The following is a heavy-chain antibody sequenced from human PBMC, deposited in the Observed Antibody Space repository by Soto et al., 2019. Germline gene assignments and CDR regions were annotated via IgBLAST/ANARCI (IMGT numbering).Heavy chain of an antibody. CDR2: ISRTGAKT. J-gene: IGHJ4*02. CDR3: AKEGQYDVLTGYYFY. V-gene: IGHV3-23*01. Sequence: GGSLRLSCAASGFPFSNYAMTWVRQAPGKGLDWVSSISRTGAKTYHADSVKGRFTISRDNSKNTLYLQMNSLRAEDTAVYYCAKEGQYDVLTGYYFYWGQGTLVTVSS. CDR1: GFPFSNYA. D-gene: IGHD3-9*01.